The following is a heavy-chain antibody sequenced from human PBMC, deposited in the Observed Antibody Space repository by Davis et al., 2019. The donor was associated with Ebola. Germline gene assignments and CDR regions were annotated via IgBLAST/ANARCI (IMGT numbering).Heavy chain of an antibody. J-gene: IGHJ4*02. CDR3: ARGAPGVIRPLDY. V-gene: IGHV4-61*01. CDR1: GGSVSSGRSY. CDR2: NYSSGST. D-gene: IGHD3-16*02. Sequence: MPGGSLRLSCTVSGGSVSSGRSYCHWIRQPPGTALMWLGYNYSSGSTDYSPPLRGRVTISLDTSKNQFSLRLSSVTAADTAVYYGARGAPGVIRPLDYWGQGTLVTVSS.